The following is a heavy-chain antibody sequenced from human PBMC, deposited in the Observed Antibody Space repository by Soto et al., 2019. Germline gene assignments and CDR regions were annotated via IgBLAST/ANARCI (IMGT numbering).Heavy chain of an antibody. D-gene: IGHD2-2*01. J-gene: IGHJ4*02. CDR3: ARLSTYYFDY. Sequence: SETLSLTCTVSGGSISSGGYYWSWIRQHPGKGLEWIGYIYYSGSTYYNPSLKSRVTISVDTSKNQFSLKLSSVTAADTAVYYCARLSTYYFDYWGQGTLVTVSS. CDR1: GGSISSGGYY. V-gene: IGHV4-31*03. CDR2: IYYSGST.